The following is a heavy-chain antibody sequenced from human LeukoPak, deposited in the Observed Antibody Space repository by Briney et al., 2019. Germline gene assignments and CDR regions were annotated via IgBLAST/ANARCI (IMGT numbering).Heavy chain of an antibody. D-gene: IGHD1-26*01. CDR3: ARGWELQTFDY. V-gene: IGHV4-61*02. Sequence: CDPSLKRRVTISLDTSKNQFSLKLSSVTAADTAVYYCARGWELQTFDYWGQGTLVTVSS. J-gene: IGHJ4*02.